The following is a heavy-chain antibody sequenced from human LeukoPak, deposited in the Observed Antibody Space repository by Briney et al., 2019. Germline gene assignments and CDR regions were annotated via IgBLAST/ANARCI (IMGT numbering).Heavy chain of an antibody. Sequence: GRSLRLSCAASGFTFSSYGMHWVRQAPGKGLEWVALILYDGNNYYYADSVKGRFTISRDTSKNTLYLQMNILRAEDTAVYYCARDAGATTLVDYWGQGTLVTVSS. CDR1: GFTFSSYG. D-gene: IGHD1-14*01. V-gene: IGHV3-30*03. CDR2: ILYDGNNY. J-gene: IGHJ4*02. CDR3: ARDAGATTLVDY.